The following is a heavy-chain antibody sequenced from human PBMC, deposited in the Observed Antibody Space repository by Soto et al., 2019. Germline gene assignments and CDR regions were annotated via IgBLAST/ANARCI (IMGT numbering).Heavy chain of an antibody. CDR1: SDSFSSGDYF. D-gene: IGHD6-19*01. V-gene: IGHV4-30-4*01. CDR2: IYYSGSS. Sequence: QVQLQESGPGLVKPSQTLSLTCTVASDSFSSGDYFWSWIRQTPGKDLEWIAYIYYSGSSHHNPSVKSRFTISIGTSNKQFSLTVTSLTASDTYVYYFARLVAGASQHFEFWGQGPLLTVSS. CDR3: ARLVAGASQHFEF. J-gene: IGHJ4*02.